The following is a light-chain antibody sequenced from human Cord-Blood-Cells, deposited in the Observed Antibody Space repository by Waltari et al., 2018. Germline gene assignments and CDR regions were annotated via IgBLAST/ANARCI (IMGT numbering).Light chain of an antibody. CDR1: SSDVGSYNL. CDR2: EGS. V-gene: IGLV2-23*01. J-gene: IGLJ3*02. CDR3: CSYAGSSTWV. Sequence: QSALTQPASVSGSPGQSITISCTGTSSDVGSYNLVPWYQQHPGKAPKRMIYEGSKRSSGVSNRFSGSKSGNTASLTISGLQAEDEADYYCCSYAGSSTWVFGGGTKLTVL.